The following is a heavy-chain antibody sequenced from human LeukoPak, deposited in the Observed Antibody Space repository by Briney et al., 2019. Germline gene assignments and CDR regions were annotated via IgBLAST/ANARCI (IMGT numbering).Heavy chain of an antibody. J-gene: IGHJ4*02. D-gene: IGHD6-6*01. CDR1: GFTFSSYG. V-gene: IGHV3-30*02. CDR3: AKDSIYSSSSGSFDY. CDR2: IRYDGSNK. Sequence: QAGGSLRLSCAASGFTFSSYGMHWVRQAPGKGLEWVAFIRYDGSNKYYADSVKGRFTISRDNSKNTLYLQMNSLRAEDTAVYYCAKDSIYSSSSGSFDYWGQGTLVTVSS.